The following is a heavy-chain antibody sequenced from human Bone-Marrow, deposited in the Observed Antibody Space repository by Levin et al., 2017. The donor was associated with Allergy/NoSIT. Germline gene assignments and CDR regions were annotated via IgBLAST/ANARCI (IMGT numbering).Heavy chain of an antibody. J-gene: IGHJ4*02. D-gene: IGHD1-14*01. V-gene: IGHV1-2*06. Sequence: EASVKVSCEASGYTFTAYYMHWVRQAPGQGLEWMGRINPNTAVTDYAQKFQGRVTMTRDTSISTAYMELSSLRSDDTAMYYCARIGGNHNYDYWGQGTLVTVSS. CDR3: ARIGGNHNYDY. CDR1: GYTFTAYY. CDR2: INPNTAVT.